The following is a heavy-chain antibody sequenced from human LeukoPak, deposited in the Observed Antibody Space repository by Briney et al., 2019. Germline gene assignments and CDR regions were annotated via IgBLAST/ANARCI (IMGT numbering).Heavy chain of an antibody. CDR3: AKDGGEGDSWSGYSYGMDV. D-gene: IGHD3-3*01. V-gene: IGHV3-30*18. CDR2: ISYDGSNK. CDR1: GFTFSSYG. Sequence: PGGSLRLSCAASGFTFSSYGMHWVRQAPGKGLEWVAVISYDGSNKYYADSVKGRFTISRDNSKNTLYLQMNSLRAEDTAVYYCAKDGGEGDSWSGYSYGMDVWGQGTTVTVSS. J-gene: IGHJ6*02.